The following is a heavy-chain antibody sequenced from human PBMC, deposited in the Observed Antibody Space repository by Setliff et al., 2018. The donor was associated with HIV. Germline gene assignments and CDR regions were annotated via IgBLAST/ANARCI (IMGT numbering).Heavy chain of an antibody. CDR1: GYTFTTYS. D-gene: IGHD3-10*01. V-gene: IGHV1-3*01. J-gene: IGHJ4*03. CDR3: ARGALLAAFDFDH. CDR2: INVGNGDT. Sequence: GASVKVSCKPSGYTFTTYSMHWVRQAPGHSLEWMGWINVGNGDTKYSQELQGRITITRDTSANTAYMELSSLRSDDTAVYFCARGALLAAFDFDHWGHGTQVTVS.